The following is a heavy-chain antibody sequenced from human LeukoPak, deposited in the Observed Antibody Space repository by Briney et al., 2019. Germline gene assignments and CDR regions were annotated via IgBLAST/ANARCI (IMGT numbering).Heavy chain of an antibody. V-gene: IGHV3-23*01. J-gene: IGHJ4*02. Sequence: PGGSLRLSCAASAFTFSSYGMGWVRQSPGKGLEWVSAISASGDNTYYADSVKGRFTISRDNSKNTLYLQMNSLRAEDTAVYYCAKGKGPRLPFDYWGQGTLVTVSS. D-gene: IGHD5-12*01. CDR3: AKGKGPRLPFDY. CDR2: ISASGDNT. CDR1: AFTFSSYG.